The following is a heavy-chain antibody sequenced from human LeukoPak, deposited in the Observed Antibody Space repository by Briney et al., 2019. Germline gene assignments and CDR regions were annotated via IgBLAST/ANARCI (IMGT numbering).Heavy chain of an antibody. V-gene: IGHV1-8*01. CDR3: ARGLRREQQLLRAFDY. CDR1: GYTFTNYD. J-gene: IGHJ4*02. CDR2: MNPNSGNT. D-gene: IGHD6-13*01. Sequence: ASVKVSCKASGYTFTNYDINWVRQATGQGLEWVGWMNPNSGNTGYAQKFQGRVAMTWNTSISTAYMDPSSLRSEDTALYYCARGLRREQQLLRAFDYWGQGTLVTVSS.